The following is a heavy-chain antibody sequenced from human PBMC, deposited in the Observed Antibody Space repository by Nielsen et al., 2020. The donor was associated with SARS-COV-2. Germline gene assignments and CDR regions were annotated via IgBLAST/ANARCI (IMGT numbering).Heavy chain of an antibody. CDR1: GFAVSSNY. V-gene: IGHV3-53*01. D-gene: IGHD3-22*01. J-gene: IGHJ3*02. CDR3: TTGTYYYDSSGYSNDAFDI. Sequence: GGSLRLSCAASGFAVSSNYMSWVRQSPVKGLEWVSVIYSGGATHYADSVKGRFTISRDDSKNTLYLQMNSLKTEDTAVYYCTTGTYYYDSSGYSNDAFDIWGQGTMVTVSS. CDR2: IYSGGAT.